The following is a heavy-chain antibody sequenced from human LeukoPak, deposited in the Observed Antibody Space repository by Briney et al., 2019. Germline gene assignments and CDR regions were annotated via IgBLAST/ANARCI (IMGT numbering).Heavy chain of an antibody. CDR3: ARGGGLLEWLPRYYMDV. CDR1: GYTFTGYY. CDR2: INPNSGGT. V-gene: IGHV1-2*02. Sequence: GASVKVSCKASGYTFTGYYMHWVRQAPGQGLEWMGWINPNSGGTNYAQKFQGRVTMTRDTSISTAYMELSRLRSDDTAVYYCARGGGLLEWLPRYYMDVWGKGTTVTVSS. D-gene: IGHD3-3*01. J-gene: IGHJ6*03.